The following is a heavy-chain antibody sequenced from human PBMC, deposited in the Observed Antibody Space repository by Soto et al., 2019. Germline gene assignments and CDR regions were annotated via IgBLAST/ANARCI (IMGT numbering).Heavy chain of an antibody. Sequence: PVGSLRLSCTVSGFTFSTYSMNWVRQAPGKGLEWVSSISGSSTYIYYADSVKGRFTISRDNAKNSLYLQMNSLRAEDTAVYYCASSAAGTLGMYYFDYWGQGTLVTVSS. V-gene: IGHV3-21*01. D-gene: IGHD6-13*01. J-gene: IGHJ4*02. CDR1: GFTFSTYS. CDR3: ASSAAGTLGMYYFDY. CDR2: ISGSSTYI.